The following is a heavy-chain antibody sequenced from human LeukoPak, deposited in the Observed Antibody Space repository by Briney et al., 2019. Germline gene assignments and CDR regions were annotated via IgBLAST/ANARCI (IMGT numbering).Heavy chain of an antibody. CDR3: ARENSGGSPYYFDY. CDR2: IIPIFGTA. Sequence: SVKVSCKASGGTFSSYAISWARQAPGQGLEWMGGIIPIFGTANYAQKFQGRVTITADESTSTAYMELSSLRSEDTAVYYCARENSGGSPYYFDYWGQGTLVTVSS. V-gene: IGHV1-69*13. CDR1: GGTFSSYA. D-gene: IGHD2-15*01. J-gene: IGHJ4*02.